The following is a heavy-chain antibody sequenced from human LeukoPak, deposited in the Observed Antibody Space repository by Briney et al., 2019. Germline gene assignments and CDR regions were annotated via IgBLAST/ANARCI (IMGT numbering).Heavy chain of an antibody. CDR3: AKDRMTYTY. J-gene: IGHJ4*02. D-gene: IGHD2-21*02. Sequence: GGSLRLSCTASSGFTFSSYAMSWVREAPGKGLEWVSAISGSGGITYYADSVKGRFTISRDNSKNTLYLQMDSLRAEDTAVYYCAKDRMTYTYWGQGALVTVSS. V-gene: IGHV3-23*01. CDR2: ISGSGGIT. CDR1: GFTFSSYA.